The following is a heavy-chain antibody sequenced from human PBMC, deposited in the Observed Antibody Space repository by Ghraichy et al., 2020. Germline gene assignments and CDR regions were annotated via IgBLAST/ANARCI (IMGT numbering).Heavy chain of an antibody. CDR1: GYTFTSYG. Sequence: ASVKVSCKASGYTFTSYGVSWVRQAPGQGLEWMGWISANNGDTNYAQKFQGRVTMTTDTSTSTAYMELRSLRSDDTAVYYCARRPLNSSGYPTLDYWGQGTLVTVSS. J-gene: IGHJ4*02. V-gene: IGHV1-18*01. CDR2: ISANNGDT. CDR3: ARRPLNSSGYPTLDY. D-gene: IGHD3-22*01.